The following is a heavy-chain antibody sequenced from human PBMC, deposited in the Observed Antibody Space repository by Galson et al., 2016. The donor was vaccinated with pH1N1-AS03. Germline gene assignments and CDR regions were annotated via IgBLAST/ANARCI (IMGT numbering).Heavy chain of an antibody. V-gene: IGHV3-7*01. D-gene: IGHD2-8*01. CDR2: IKQDGSEK. Sequence: SLRLSCAASGLTFNRSWMNWVRQAPGKGLEWVANIKQDGSEKYYVDSVKGRFTISRDNAKNSLYLQMNSLRAEDTAVYHCFEIKNGGGQGTLVTVSS. CDR1: GLTFNRSW. CDR3: FEIKNG. J-gene: IGHJ4*02.